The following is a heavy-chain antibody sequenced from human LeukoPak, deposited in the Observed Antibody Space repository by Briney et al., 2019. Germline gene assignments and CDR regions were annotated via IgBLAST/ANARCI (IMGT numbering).Heavy chain of an antibody. J-gene: IGHJ3*01. CDR3: ATRSSGAFDF. V-gene: IGHV3-30-3*01. Sequence: GGSLRLSCAAPGFTFSNYAVHWVRQAPGKGLEWVALISDDGNNKYYTNSVKGRFPISRDNSKNTLYLQMNSLRAEDTAVYYCATRSSGAFDFWGQGTMVIVS. CDR2: ISDDGNNK. CDR1: GFTFSNYA.